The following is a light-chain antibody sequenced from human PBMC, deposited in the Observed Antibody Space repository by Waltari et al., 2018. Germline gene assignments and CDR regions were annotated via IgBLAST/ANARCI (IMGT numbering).Light chain of an antibody. J-gene: IGLJ3*02. CDR3: ALYYGNARWV. Sequence: QTVVTQEPSLTVSPGGPVTLTCTPTTWAVISNYYQTWFQQKPGQAPTSLIYDTNKRHFWTPARFSGSLLGGKAALTLSRALPEDEADYYCALYYGNARWVFGGGTKLTVL. CDR1: TWAVISNYY. V-gene: IGLV7-43*01. CDR2: DTN.